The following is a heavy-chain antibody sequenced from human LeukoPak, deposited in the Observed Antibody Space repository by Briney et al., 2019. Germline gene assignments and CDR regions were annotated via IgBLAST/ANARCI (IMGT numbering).Heavy chain of an antibody. CDR2: IYTSGST. CDR1: GGSISSYY. D-gene: IGHD3-10*01. J-gene: IGHJ6*02. Sequence: SETLSLTCTVSGGSISSYYWSWVRQPAGKGLEWIGRIYTSGSTNYNPSLKSRVTMSVDTSKNQFSLKLSSVTAADTAVYYCARDTITPGDYYYYGMDVWGQGTTVTVSS. CDR3: ARDTITPGDYYYYGMDV. V-gene: IGHV4-4*07.